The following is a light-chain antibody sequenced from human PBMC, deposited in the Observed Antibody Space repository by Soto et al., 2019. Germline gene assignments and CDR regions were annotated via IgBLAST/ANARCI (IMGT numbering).Light chain of an antibody. J-gene: IGLJ2*01. CDR3: CSYAGSYTFAVV. Sequence: QSALTQPRSVSGSPGQSVTISCTGTSSDVGGYNYVSWYQQHPGKAPQLMIYDVSKRPSGVPDRFSGSKSGNTASLTISGLQAEDEADYYCCSYAGSYTFAVVFGGGTKLTVL. CDR1: SSDVGGYNY. CDR2: DVS. V-gene: IGLV2-11*01.